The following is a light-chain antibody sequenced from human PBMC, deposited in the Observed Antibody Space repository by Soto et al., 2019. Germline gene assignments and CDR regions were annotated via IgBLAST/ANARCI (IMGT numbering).Light chain of an antibody. V-gene: IGLV1-40*01. Sequence: QSVLTQPPSVSGAPGQRVTISCTGSSANIGAAYNVDWYQQLPGTAPKLLIYGNNNRPSGVPARFSGSKSGTSASLAISGLQAEDEADYYCSPFTSSSTVLFGGGTKVTVL. CDR3: SPFTSSSTVL. CDR2: GNN. CDR1: SANIGAAYN. J-gene: IGLJ2*01.